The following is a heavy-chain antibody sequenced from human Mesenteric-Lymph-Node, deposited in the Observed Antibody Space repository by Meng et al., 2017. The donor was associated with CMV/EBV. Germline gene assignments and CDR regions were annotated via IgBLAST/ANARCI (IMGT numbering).Heavy chain of an antibody. CDR2: FDPEDGET. CDR1: GYTLTELS. CDR3: ATGHSSSWYSFNY. Sequence: PSVKVSCKVSGYTLTELSMHWVRQAPGKGLEWMGGFDPEDGETIYAQKFQGRVTMTEDTSTDTAYMELSSLRSEDTAVYYCATGHSSSWYSFNYWGQGTLVTVSS. V-gene: IGHV1-24*01. J-gene: IGHJ4*02. D-gene: IGHD6-13*01.